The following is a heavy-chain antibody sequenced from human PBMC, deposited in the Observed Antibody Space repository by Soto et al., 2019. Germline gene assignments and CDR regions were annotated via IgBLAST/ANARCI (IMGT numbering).Heavy chain of an antibody. CDR2: ISYSGAT. CDR1: VGSVSGDKNY. V-gene: IGHV4-61*01. D-gene: IGHD3-16*01. J-gene: IGHJ3*01. Sequence: QVQLQESGPGLVKPSETLSLTCSVSVGSVSGDKNYWSWIRQSPGKGLEWIGFISYSGATIYNPSLKSRLTMSVDRSKHQFSLRLSYVTASDTALYCCATSPRFAFDFWGQGTTVIVSS. CDR3: ATSPRFAFDF.